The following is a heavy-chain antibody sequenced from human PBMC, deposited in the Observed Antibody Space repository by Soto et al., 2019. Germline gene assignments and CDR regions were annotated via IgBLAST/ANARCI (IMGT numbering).Heavy chain of an antibody. CDR3: AKDNCCGGPGCSACAFDI. Sequence: EVQLLESGGGLVQPGGSLRLSCAASGFTFSTYAMSWVRQAPGKGPEWVSALSIGGVNTYYADSVRGRFTISRDNSKNTLFLVMDSLRAEDTAIYYCAKDNCCGGPGCSACAFDIWGQGTVVIVSS. V-gene: IGHV3-23*01. CDR2: LSIGGVNT. J-gene: IGHJ3*02. CDR1: GFTFSTYA. D-gene: IGHD2-21*01.